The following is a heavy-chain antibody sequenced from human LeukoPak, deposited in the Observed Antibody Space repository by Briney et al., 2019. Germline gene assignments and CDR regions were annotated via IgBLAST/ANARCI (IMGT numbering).Heavy chain of an antibody. J-gene: IGHJ4*02. V-gene: IGHV3-21*01. CDR2: ISRSGNDE. CDR1: KFIFGDYN. CDR3: VRRETVFGVVTNFDY. Sequence: GGSLRLSCAASKFIFGDYNMNWVRQAPGKGLEWVSSISRSGNDEYYADSVKGRSTISRDNAKNSLYLQMNGLRAEDTAVYYCVRRETVFGVVTNFDYWGQGVLVTVSS. D-gene: IGHD3-3*01.